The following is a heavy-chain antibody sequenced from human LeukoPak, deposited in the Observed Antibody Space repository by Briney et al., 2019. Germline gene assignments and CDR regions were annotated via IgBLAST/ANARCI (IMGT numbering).Heavy chain of an antibody. Sequence: GGSLRLSCAASGFTFSSYAMHCVRQAPGRGLEWVAVISYDGSNKYYADSVKGRFTISRDNSKNTLYLQMNSLRAEDAAVYFCAKAPVTSCRGAYCYPFDSWGQGTLVTVSS. CDR3: AKAPVTSCRGAYCYPFDS. J-gene: IGHJ4*02. CDR1: GFTFSSYA. CDR2: ISYDGSNK. D-gene: IGHD2-21*01. V-gene: IGHV3-30*04.